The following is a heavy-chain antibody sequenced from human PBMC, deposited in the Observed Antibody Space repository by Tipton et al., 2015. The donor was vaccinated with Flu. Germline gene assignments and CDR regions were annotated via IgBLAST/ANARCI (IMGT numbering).Heavy chain of an antibody. V-gene: IGHV4-34*01. CDR3: ARKTGYYTSVPSYRPEPDS. CDR2: VDHSGTT. J-gene: IGHJ4*02. CDR1: GGSLSGFY. D-gene: IGHD3/OR15-3a*01. Sequence: TLSLTCAVSGGSLSGFYWSWIRQPPGKGLEWIGEVDHSGTTYYNSSLKSRLTISVDTSKNQFSLRLISVTAADTAMYYCARKTGYYTSVPSYRPEPDSWGQGTLVTVSS.